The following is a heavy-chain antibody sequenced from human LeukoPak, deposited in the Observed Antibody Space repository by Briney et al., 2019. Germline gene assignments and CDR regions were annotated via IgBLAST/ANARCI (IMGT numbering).Heavy chain of an antibody. Sequence: PSETLSLTCAVSGGSISSGGYSWSWIRQPPGKGREWIGYIYHSGSTYYNPSLKSRVTISVDTSKNQFSLKLSSVTAADTAVYYCARGVVVVPVFDYWGQGTLVTVSS. CDR1: GGSISSGGYS. CDR2: IYHSGST. D-gene: IGHD2-2*01. V-gene: IGHV4-30-2*01. CDR3: ARGVVVVPVFDY. J-gene: IGHJ4*02.